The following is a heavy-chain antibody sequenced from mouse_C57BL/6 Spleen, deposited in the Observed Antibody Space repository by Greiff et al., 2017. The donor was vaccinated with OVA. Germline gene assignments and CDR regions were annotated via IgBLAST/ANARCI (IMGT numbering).Heavy chain of an antibody. Sequence: DVKLQESGPGLVKPSQSLSLTRSVTGYSITSGYYWNWIRQFPGNKLEWMGYISYDGSNNYNPSLKNRISITRDTSKNQFFLKLNSVTTEDTATYYCATIVTTGYYFDYWGQGTTLTVSS. CDR3: ATIVTTGYYFDY. J-gene: IGHJ2*01. D-gene: IGHD2-5*01. CDR1: GYSITSGYY. CDR2: ISYDGSN. V-gene: IGHV3-6*01.